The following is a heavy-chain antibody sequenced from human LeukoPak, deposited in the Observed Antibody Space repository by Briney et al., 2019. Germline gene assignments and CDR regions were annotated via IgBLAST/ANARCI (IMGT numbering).Heavy chain of an antibody. J-gene: IGHJ4*02. CDR2: ISSSGSTI. CDR1: GFTFSSYE. Sequence: GGSLRLSCAASGFTFSSYEMNWVRQAPGKGLEWVSYISSSGSTIHYAESVKGRFTISRDNAKNSLYLQMNSLRAEDTAVYYCARDLYYDYVWGSYRRPFDYWGQGTLVTVSS. CDR3: ARDLYYDYVWGSYRRPFDY. V-gene: IGHV3-48*03. D-gene: IGHD3-16*02.